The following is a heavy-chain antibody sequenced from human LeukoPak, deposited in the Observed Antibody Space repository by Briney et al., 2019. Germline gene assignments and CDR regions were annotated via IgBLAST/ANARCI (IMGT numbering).Heavy chain of an antibody. V-gene: IGHV4-30-4*01. CDR1: GGSISSGDYY. Sequence: SQTLSLTCTVSGGSISSGDYYWSWIRQPPGKGLEWIGYIYYSGSTYYNPSLKSRVTISVDRSKNQFSLKLSSVPAAGTDVYYCASAIVVEGYRSSWYGFDPWGQGNLVPVSS. J-gene: IGHJ5*02. CDR2: IYYSGST. CDR3: ASAIVVEGYRSSWYGFDP. D-gene: IGHD6-13*01.